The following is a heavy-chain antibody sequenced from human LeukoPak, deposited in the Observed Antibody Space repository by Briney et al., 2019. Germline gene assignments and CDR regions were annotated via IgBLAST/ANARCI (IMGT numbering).Heavy chain of an antibody. J-gene: IGHJ5*02. D-gene: IGHD4-11*01. CDR3: ARLNLYGNLGDWFDP. V-gene: IGHV4-59*08. CDR2: IYYSGST. Sequence: SETLSLTCTVSGGSMSSYYWSWIRQPPGKGLEWIGYIYYSGSTNYNPSLKSRVTISVDTSKNQFSLKLSSVTAADTAVYYCARLNLYGNLGDWFDPWGQGTLVTVSS. CDR1: GGSMSSYY.